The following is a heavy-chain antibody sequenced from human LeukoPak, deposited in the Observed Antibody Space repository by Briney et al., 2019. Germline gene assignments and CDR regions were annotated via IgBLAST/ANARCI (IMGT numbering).Heavy chain of an antibody. CDR3: ASVVPAAYDAFDI. D-gene: IGHD2-2*01. V-gene: IGHV4-39*01. CDR1: GGSISSSSYY. CDR2: IYYSGST. J-gene: IGHJ3*02. Sequence: SETLSLTCTDSGGSISSSSYYWGWIRQPPGKGLEWIGSIYYSGSTYYNPSLKSRVTISVDTSKNQFSLKLSSVTAADTAVYYCASVVPAAYDAFDIWGQGTMVTVSS.